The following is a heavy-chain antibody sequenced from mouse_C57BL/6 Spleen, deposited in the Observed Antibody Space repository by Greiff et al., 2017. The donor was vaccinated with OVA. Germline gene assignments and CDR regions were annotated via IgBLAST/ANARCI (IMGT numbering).Heavy chain of an antibody. CDR1: GYTFTDYE. V-gene: IGHV1-15*01. Sequence: VKLMESGAELVRPGASVTLSCKASGYTFTDYEMHWVKQTPVHGLEWIGAIDPETGGTAYNQKFKGKAILTADKSSSTAYMELRSLTSEDSAVYYCTRSRGSSYFDYWGQGTTLTVSS. CDR3: TRSRGSSYFDY. CDR2: IDPETGGT. J-gene: IGHJ2*01. D-gene: IGHD1-1*01.